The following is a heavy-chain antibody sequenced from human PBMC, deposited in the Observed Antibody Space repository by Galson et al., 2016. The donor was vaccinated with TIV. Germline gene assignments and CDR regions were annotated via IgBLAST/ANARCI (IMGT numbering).Heavy chain of an antibody. CDR2: IIPLFGTT. D-gene: IGHD3-22*01. CDR3: ARGPAYDLSSPGVLDI. J-gene: IGHJ3*02. CDR1: GGTFNNYA. V-gene: IGHV1-69*06. Sequence: SVKVSCKASGGTFNNYAVSWVRQAPGQGLEWMGRIIPLFGTTTYDTQKFQDRLTITADTSTSTVYMKLTSRKSEDTAVYFCARGPAYDLSSPGVLDIWGQGTMVTVSS.